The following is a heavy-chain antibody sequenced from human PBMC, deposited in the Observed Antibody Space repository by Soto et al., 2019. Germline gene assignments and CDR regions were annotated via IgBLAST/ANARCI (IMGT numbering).Heavy chain of an antibody. CDR1: GFTVSSNY. V-gene: IGHV3-66*01. CDR2: IYSGGST. D-gene: IGHD5-12*01. CDR3: ASDMATDAFDI. Sequence: GGSLRLSCAASGFTVSSNYMSWVRQAPGKGLEWVSVIYSGGSTYYADSVKGRFTISRDNSKNTLYLQMNSLRAEDTAVYYCASDMATDAFDIWGQGTMVTVSS. J-gene: IGHJ3*02.